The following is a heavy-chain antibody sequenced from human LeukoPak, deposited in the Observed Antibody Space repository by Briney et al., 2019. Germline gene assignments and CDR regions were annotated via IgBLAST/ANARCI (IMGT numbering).Heavy chain of an antibody. Sequence: PGGSLRLSCAASGYTFSSYSINWVRQAPGKGLEWVSSISVGSNYIYYADSVRGRFSISRDDARNSLYLQMDSLRGDDTAVYYCARLRRNSDRSGYDYYYDYWGQGTLVTVSS. CDR1: GYTFSSYS. CDR2: ISVGSNYI. V-gene: IGHV3-21*01. D-gene: IGHD3-22*01. CDR3: ARLRRNSDRSGYDYYYDY. J-gene: IGHJ4*02.